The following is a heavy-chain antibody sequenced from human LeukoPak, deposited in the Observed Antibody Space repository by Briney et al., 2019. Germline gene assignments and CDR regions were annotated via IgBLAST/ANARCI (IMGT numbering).Heavy chain of an antibody. V-gene: IGHV3-15*01. Sequence: PRGSLRLSCAASGFTSTNAWMSWVSQAPRKGLEWVGRIKSKTDGGTTDYAAPVKGRFTISRDDSKNTLYLQMNSLKTEDTAVYYCTTPYLLVWWGQGTLVTVSS. D-gene: IGHD2-8*02. CDR1: GFTSTNAW. CDR3: TTPYLLVW. CDR2: IKSKTDGGTT. J-gene: IGHJ4*02.